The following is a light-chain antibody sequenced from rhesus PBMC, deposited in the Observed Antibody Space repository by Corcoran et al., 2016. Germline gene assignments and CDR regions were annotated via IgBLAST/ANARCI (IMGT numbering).Light chain of an antibody. V-gene: IGKV1-74*01. CDR3: QHNYGTPFT. CDR1: ENVNNY. CDR2: KAS. J-gene: IGKJ3*01. Sequence: DIQMTQSPSSLSASVGDRVTITCRTSENVNNYLTWYQQKPGKAPKLQIYKASTLQSGVPSRFSGSGSGTDYTFTISSLQSEDVATYYCQHNYGTPFTFGPGTKLDIK.